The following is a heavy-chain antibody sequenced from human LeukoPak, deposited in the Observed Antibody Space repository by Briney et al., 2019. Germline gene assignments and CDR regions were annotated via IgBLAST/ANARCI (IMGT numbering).Heavy chain of an antibody. CDR3: ARREHYYDSSGSHDAFDI. V-gene: IGHV4-34*01. CDR1: GGSFSGYY. D-gene: IGHD3-22*01. Sequence: SETLSLTCAVYGGSFSGYYWSWIRQPPGKGLEWIGEINHSGSTNYNPSLKSRVTISVDTSKNQFSLKLSSVTAADTAVYYCARREHYYDSSGSHDAFDIWGQGTMVTVSS. CDR2: INHSGST. J-gene: IGHJ3*02.